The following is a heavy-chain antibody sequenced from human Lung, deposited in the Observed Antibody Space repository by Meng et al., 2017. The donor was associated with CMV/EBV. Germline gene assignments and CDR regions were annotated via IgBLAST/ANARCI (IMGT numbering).Heavy chain of an antibody. Sequence: GESLKISCVASGFTLVRYHMHWVRQAPGKGLEWVAFIWYDGGNKFYADSVKGRFTISRDNSKNTLYLQMNNVGADDAAIYFCARPRYDTSHYPVYYYYGMDVWGLGNXVNGAS. CDR1: GFTLVRYH. CDR3: ARPRYDTSHYPVYYYYGMDV. J-gene: IGHJ6*02. V-gene: IGHV3-33*01. D-gene: IGHD3-22*01. CDR2: IWYDGGNK.